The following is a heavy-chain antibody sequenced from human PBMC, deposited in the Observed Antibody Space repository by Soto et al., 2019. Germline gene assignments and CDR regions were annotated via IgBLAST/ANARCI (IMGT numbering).Heavy chain of an antibody. J-gene: IGHJ4*02. Sequence: SETLSLTCTVSGGSMRNYFWTWIRQPPGKGLEWIGYIHYSGATSFFPSYNPSLRGRVTISEDTSKNQSSLKLLSVTTADTAVYFCAAGEASSRNLAPYYLDFWGQGTLVTVS. CDR1: GGSMRNYF. CDR2: IHYSGATSFFP. CDR3: AAGEASSRNLAPYYLDF. V-gene: IGHV4-59*01. D-gene: IGHD6-13*01.